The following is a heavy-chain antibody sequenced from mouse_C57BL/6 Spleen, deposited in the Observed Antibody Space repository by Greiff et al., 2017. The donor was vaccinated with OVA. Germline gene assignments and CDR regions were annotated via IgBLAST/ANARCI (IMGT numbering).Heavy chain of an antibody. CDR1: GYTFTSYG. Sequence: VHLVESGAELARPGASVKLSCKASGYTFTSYGISWVKQRTGQGLEWIGEIYPRSGNTYYNEKFKGKATLTADKSSSTAYMELRSLTSEDSAVYFCARQGEDAMDYWGQGTSVTVSS. J-gene: IGHJ4*01. CDR2: IYPRSGNT. CDR3: ARQGEDAMDY. V-gene: IGHV1-81*01.